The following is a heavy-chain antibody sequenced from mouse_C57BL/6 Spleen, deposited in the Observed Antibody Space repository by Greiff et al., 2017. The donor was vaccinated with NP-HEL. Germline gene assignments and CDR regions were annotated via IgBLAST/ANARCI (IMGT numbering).Heavy chain of an antibody. J-gene: IGHJ1*03. V-gene: IGHV5-12*01. CDR2: ISNGGGST. CDR3: ARHEPYDYERYFDV. D-gene: IGHD2-4*01. Sequence: DVHLVESGGGLVQPGGSLKLSCAASGFTFSDYYMYWVRQTPEKRLEWVAYISNGGGSTYYPDTVKGRFTISRDNAKNTLYLQMSRLKSEDTAMYYCARHEPYDYERYFDVWGTGTTVTVSS. CDR1: GFTFSDYY.